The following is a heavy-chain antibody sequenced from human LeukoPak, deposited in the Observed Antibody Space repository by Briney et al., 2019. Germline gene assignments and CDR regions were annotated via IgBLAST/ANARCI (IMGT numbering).Heavy chain of an antibody. V-gene: IGHV4-61*02. CDR3: ARDRGYYGSGSIDY. CDR1: GGSISSGSYY. CDR2: IYTSGST. J-gene: IGHJ4*02. D-gene: IGHD3-10*01. Sequence: SETLSLTCTVSGGSISSGSYYWSWIRQPAGKGLEWIGRIYTSGSTNYNPSLKSRVTISVDTSKNQFSLKLSSVTAADTAVYYARDRGYYGSGSIDYWGQGTLVTVSS.